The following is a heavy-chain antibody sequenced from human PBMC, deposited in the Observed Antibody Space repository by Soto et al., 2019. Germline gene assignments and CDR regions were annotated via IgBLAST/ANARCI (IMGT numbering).Heavy chain of an antibody. CDR2: ISAYYGNT. V-gene: IGHV1-18*01. J-gene: IGHJ5*02. CDR3: ARDHLSYSGYDFLEWFDP. CDR1: GYTFTSYG. Sequence: ASVKVSCKASGYTFTSYGISWVRQAPGQGLEWMGWISAYYGNTNYAQKLQGRVTMTTDTSTSTAYMELRSLRSDDTAVYYCARDHLSYSGYDFLEWFDPWGQGTLVTVSS. D-gene: IGHD5-12*01.